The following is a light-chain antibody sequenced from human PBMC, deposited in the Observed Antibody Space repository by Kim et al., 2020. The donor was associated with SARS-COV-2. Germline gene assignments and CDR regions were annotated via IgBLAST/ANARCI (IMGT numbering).Light chain of an antibody. V-gene: IGLV2-11*01. J-gene: IGLJ2*01. CDR2: DVS. Sequence: QSVLTQPGSVSGSPGQSVTISCTGTSSDVGGYNYVSWYQQHPGKAPKLMIYDVSKRPSGVPDRFSGSKSGNTASLTISGLQAEDEADYYCCSYAGSYTFVVFGGGTQLTVL. CDR1: SSDVGGYNY. CDR3: CSYAGSYTFVV.